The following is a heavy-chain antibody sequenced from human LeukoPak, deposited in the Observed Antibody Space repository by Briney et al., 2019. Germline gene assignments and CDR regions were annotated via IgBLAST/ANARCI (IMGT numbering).Heavy chain of an antibody. CDR1: GGSISSGGYY. J-gene: IGHJ6*03. V-gene: IGHV4-61*02. CDR3: ARESPAPYNWNDGPYYYYYMDV. D-gene: IGHD1-1*01. CDR2: IYTSGST. Sequence: SQTLSLTCTVSGGSISSGGYYWSWIRQPAGKGLEWIGRIYTSGSTNYNPSLKSRVTMSVDTSKNQFSLKLSSVTAADTAVYYCARESPAPYNWNDGPYYYYYMDVWGKGTTVTVSS.